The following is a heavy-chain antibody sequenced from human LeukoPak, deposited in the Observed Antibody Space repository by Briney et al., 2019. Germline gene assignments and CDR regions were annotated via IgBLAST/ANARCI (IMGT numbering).Heavy chain of an antibody. CDR3: ARDSGSNWYVHYYFDY. D-gene: IGHD6-13*01. CDR1: GFTFSSYN. Sequence: GGSLRLSCAASGFTFSSYNMNWVRQAPGMGLERVSSISSTGNTIYYADSVKGRFTISRDNAKNSLYLQMNSLRDEDTAVYYCARDSGSNWYVHYYFDYWGQGTLVTVSS. CDR2: ISSTGNTI. J-gene: IGHJ4*02. V-gene: IGHV3-48*02.